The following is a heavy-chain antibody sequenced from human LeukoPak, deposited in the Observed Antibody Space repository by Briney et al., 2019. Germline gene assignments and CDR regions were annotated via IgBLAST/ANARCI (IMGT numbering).Heavy chain of an antibody. V-gene: IGHV4-4*07. D-gene: IGHD3-22*01. CDR3: ARGAHYYDSSGITPGGYCYMDV. CDR2: IYTSGST. Sequence: SETLSLTCTVSGGSISSYYWSWIRQPAGKGLEWIGRIYTSGSTNYNPSLKSRVTMSVDTSKNQFSLKLSSVTAADTAVYYCARGAHYYDSSGITPGGYCYMDVWGKGTTVTVSS. J-gene: IGHJ6*03. CDR1: GGSISSYY.